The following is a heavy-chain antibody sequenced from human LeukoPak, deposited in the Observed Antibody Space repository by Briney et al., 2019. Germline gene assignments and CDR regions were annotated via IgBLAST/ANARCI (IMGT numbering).Heavy chain of an antibody. J-gene: IGHJ4*02. D-gene: IGHD3-22*01. CDR2: IWCDVSTK. V-gene: IGHV3-33*01. CDR3: ARDPGSGYYYFDY. Sequence: PGGSLRLSCAASGLTFSSYGMHWVRQAPGKGLEWVAVIWCDVSTKNYADSVKGRFTISRDNSKNTLYLQMNSLRAEDTAVYYCARDPGSGYYYFDYWGQGTLVTVSS. CDR1: GLTFSSYG.